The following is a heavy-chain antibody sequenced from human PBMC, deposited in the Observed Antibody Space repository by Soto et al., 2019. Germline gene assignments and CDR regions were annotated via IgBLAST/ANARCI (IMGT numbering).Heavy chain of an antibody. V-gene: IGHV6-1*01. CDR3: ARDLLRSIVVVPAAITTVVYYYYGMDV. D-gene: IGHD2-2*02. CDR1: GDSVSSHSAA. J-gene: IGHJ6*02. Sequence: SQTLSLTCGISGDSVSSHSAAWNWIRQSPSRGLEWLGRTYYRSKWYNDYAVSVKSRITINPDTSKNQFSLQLNSVTPEDTAVYYCARDLLRSIVVVPAAITTVVYYYYGMDVWGQGTTVTVSS. CDR2: TYYRSKWYN.